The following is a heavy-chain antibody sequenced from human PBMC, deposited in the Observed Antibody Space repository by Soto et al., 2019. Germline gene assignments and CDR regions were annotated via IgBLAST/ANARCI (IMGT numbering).Heavy chain of an antibody. CDR1: GFTFSSYE. Sequence: GGSLRLSCAASGFTFSSYEMNWVRQAPGKGLEWVSYISGSGSIIHYADSVKGRFTISRDNPKNSLYLQMNSLRAEDTAVYYFARDRAARDWFDPWGQGILVTVSS. CDR3: ARDRAARDWFDP. V-gene: IGHV3-48*03. CDR2: ISGSGSII. J-gene: IGHJ5*02. D-gene: IGHD6-25*01.